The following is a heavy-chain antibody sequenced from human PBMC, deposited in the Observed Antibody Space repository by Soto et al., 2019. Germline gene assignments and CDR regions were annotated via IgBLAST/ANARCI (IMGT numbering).Heavy chain of an antibody. CDR2: INHSGST. D-gene: IGHD2-21*02. CDR3: ARYVVTAIPSFDP. Sequence: PSETLSLTCTVSGGSISSYYWSWIRQPPGKGLEWIGEINHSGSTNYNPSLKSRVTISVDTSKNQFSLKLSSVTAADTAVYYCARYVVTAIPSFDPWGQGTLVTVSS. CDR1: GGSISSYY. J-gene: IGHJ5*02. V-gene: IGHV4-34*01.